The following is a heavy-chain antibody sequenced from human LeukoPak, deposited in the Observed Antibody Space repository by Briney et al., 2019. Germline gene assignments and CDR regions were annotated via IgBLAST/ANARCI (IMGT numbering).Heavy chain of an antibody. CDR2: INPNSGGT. CDR3: ARENSGSYSRTFDY. Sequence: ASAKVSCKASGYTFTGYYMHWVRQAPGQGLEWMGWINPNSGGTNYAQKFQGRVTMTRDTSISTAYMELSRLRSDDTAVYYCARENSGSYSRTFDYWGQGTLVTVSS. J-gene: IGHJ4*02. V-gene: IGHV1-2*02. D-gene: IGHD1-26*01. CDR1: GYTFTGYY.